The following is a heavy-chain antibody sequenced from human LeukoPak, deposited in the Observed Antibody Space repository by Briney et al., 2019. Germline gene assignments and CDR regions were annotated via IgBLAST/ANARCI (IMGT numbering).Heavy chain of an antibody. J-gene: IGHJ6*03. CDR2: INPNSGGT. CDR1: GYTFTSYG. CDR3: AGLDTAMVYLTTYYYMDV. D-gene: IGHD5-18*01. V-gene: IGHV1-2*02. Sequence: ASVKVSCKASGYTFTSYGISWVRQAPGQGLEWMGWINPNSGGTNYAQKFQGRVTMTRDTSISTAYMELSRLRSEDTAVYYCAGLDTAMVYLTTYYYMDVWGKGTTVTVSS.